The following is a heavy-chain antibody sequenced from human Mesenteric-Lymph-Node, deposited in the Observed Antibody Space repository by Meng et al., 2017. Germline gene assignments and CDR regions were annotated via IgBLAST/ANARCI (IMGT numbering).Heavy chain of an antibody. V-gene: IGHV4-39*02. D-gene: IGHD3-10*01. CDR3: ARGGGPRAYYFDY. Sequence: SETLSLTCTVSGGSISNSGYYWGWIRQPPGKGLEWLGSIHHSGSAYYNPSLKSRVTISVDTSKKRFSLNLDSVTAADTAVYYCARGGGPRAYYFDYWGRGTLVTVSS. J-gene: IGHJ4*02. CDR2: IHHSGSA. CDR1: GGSISNSGYY.